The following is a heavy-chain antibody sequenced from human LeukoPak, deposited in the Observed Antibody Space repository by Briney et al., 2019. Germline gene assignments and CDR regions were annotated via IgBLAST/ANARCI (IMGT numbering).Heavy chain of an antibody. V-gene: IGHV3-23*01. CDR1: GFAFGTYA. CDR2: INSGGGNT. CDR3: AKDRIPTSGWESDF. D-gene: IGHD3-22*01. J-gene: IGHJ4*02. Sequence: PGGSLRLSCAASGFAFGTYAMSWVRQAPGKGLGWVSAINSGGGNTYYADSVKGRFTISRDNSKNTLYLQMNSLRAEDTALYYCAKDRIPTSGWESDFWGQGTLVTVSS.